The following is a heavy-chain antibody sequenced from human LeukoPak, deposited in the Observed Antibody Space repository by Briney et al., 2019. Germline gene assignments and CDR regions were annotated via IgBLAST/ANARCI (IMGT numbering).Heavy chain of an antibody. D-gene: IGHD1-26*01. CDR3: ARGLHPGDGSGSYFFDY. V-gene: IGHV4-59*08. J-gene: IGHJ4*02. CDR2: IYYSGST. CDR1: GGSISSYY. Sequence: SETLSLTCTVSGGSISSYYWSWIRQPPGKGLEWIGYIYYSGSTNYNPSLKSRVTISVDTSKNQFSLKLSAVTAADTAMYYCARGLHPGDGSGSYFFDYWGQGTLVTVSS.